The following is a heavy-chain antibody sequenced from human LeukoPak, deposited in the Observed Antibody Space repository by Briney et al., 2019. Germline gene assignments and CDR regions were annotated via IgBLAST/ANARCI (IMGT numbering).Heavy chain of an antibody. CDR3: ARTYYYGSGSYYNPRGYFDY. J-gene: IGHJ4*02. CDR2: INHSGST. D-gene: IGHD3-10*01. V-gene: IGHV4-34*01. CDR1: GGSFSGYY. Sequence: SETLSLTCAVYGGSFSGYYWSWIRQPPGKWLGWIGEINHSGSTNYNPSLKSRVTISVDTSKNQFSLKLSSVTAADTAVYYCARTYYYGSGSYYNPRGYFDYWGQGTLVTVSS.